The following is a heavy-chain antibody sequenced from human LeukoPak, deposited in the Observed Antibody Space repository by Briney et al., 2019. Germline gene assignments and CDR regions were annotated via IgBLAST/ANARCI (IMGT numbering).Heavy chain of an antibody. V-gene: IGHV3-49*04. CDR2: IRSKIYGGTP. Sequence: GGSLRLSCAASGFTFSSYAMNWVRQAPGKGLEWVGFIRSKIYGGTPEYAASVKGRFTISRDDSKGIAYLQMNSLKTEDTAVYYCTRDQTPYYWGQGTLVTVSS. J-gene: IGHJ4*02. CDR1: GFTFSSYA. CDR3: TRDQTPYY.